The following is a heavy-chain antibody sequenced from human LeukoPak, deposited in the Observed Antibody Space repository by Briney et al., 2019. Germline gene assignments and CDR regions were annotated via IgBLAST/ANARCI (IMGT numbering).Heavy chain of an antibody. Sequence: PSETLSLTCAVHGGSFCGYYWSWIRPPPGKGLEWIGEINHSGSTNYNPSLKSRVTISVDTSKNQFSLKLSSVTAADTAVYYCARETRHYDFWSGYLCAFDIWGQGTMVTVSS. CDR1: GGSFCGYY. J-gene: IGHJ3*02. CDR3: ARETRHYDFWSGYLCAFDI. V-gene: IGHV4-34*01. D-gene: IGHD3-3*01. CDR2: INHSGST.